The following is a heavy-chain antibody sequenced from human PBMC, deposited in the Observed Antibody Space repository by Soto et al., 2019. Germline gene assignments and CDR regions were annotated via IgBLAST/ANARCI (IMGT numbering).Heavy chain of an antibody. CDR3: ARGVRYYDSSGYPYADD. D-gene: IGHD3-22*01. CDR1: GYTFTSYA. V-gene: IGHV1-3*01. J-gene: IGHJ4*02. CDR2: INAGNGNT. Sequence: ASVKVSCKASGYTFTSYAMHWVRQAPGQRLEWMGWINAGNGNTKYSQKFQGRVTITRDTSASTAYMELSSLRSEDTAVYYCARGVRYYDSSGYPYADDWGQGTLVTVSS.